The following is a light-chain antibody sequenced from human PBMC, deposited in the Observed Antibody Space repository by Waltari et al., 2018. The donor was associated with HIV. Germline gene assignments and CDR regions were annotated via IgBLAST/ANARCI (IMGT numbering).Light chain of an antibody. J-gene: IGKJ5*01. V-gene: IGKV1-33*01. CDR2: DAS. Sequence: DIQMTQSPSSLSGSVGDRVSITCQASDDIISYLNWFQQQPGTAPKLLIYDASHLETGVSSRFTANGSETDVTFTVTTLQAEDFGTYYCQQFYRLPITFVQGTRLDIK. CDR1: DDIISY. CDR3: QQFYRLPIT.